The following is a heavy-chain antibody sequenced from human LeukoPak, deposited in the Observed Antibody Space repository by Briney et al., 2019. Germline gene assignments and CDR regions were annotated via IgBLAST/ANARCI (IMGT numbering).Heavy chain of an antibody. Sequence: GGSLRLSCAASGFTFSSYEMNWVRQAPGKGLEWVSYISSSGSTIYYADSVKGRFTISRDNAKNSLYLQMNSLRAEDTAVYYCVRAQREHCSGGSCYRDAFDIWGRGTMATVSS. V-gene: IGHV3-48*03. J-gene: IGHJ3*02. CDR3: VRAQREHCSGGSCYRDAFDI. CDR2: ISSSGSTI. CDR1: GFTFSSYE. D-gene: IGHD2-15*01.